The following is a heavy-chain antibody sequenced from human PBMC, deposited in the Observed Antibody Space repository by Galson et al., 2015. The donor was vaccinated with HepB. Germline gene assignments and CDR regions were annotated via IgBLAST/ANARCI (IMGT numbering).Heavy chain of an antibody. V-gene: IGHV1-46*01. CDR1: GYTFTSYY. J-gene: IGHJ6*02. D-gene: IGHD4-17*01. CDR2: INPSGGST. Sequence: SVKVSCKASGYTFTSYYMHWVRQAPGQGLEWMGIINPSGGSTSYAQKFQGRVTMTRDTSTSTVYMELSSLRSEDTAVYYCARDGDPTTVTLWYGMDVWGQGTTVTVSS. CDR3: ARDGDPTTVTLWYGMDV.